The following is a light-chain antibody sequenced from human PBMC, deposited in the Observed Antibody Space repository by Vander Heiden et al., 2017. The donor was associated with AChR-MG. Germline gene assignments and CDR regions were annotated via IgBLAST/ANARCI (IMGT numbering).Light chain of an antibody. J-gene: IGLJ2*01. CDR2: DVS. CDR3: SSYTSSSTLYVV. Sequence: QSALTPPASVSGSPGQSITISCTGTSSDVGGYNYVSWYQQHPGKAHKLMIYDVSNRTSGVSNRFSGSKSGNAASLTISRLQAEDEADYDCSSYTSSSTLYVVFGGGTKLTVL. V-gene: IGLV2-14*03. CDR1: SSDVGGYNY.